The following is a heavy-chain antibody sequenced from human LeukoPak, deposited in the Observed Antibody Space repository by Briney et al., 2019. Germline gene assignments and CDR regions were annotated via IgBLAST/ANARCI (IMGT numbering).Heavy chain of an antibody. CDR2: INPNSGGT. J-gene: IGHJ4*02. Sequence: ASVKVSCKASGYTFTGYYMHWVRQAPGQGLEWMGRINPNSGGTNYAQKFQGRVTMTSDTSISTAYMELSRLRSDDTAVYYCARDIITMVRGAMKPFDYWGQGTLVTVSS. D-gene: IGHD3-10*01. CDR1: GYTFTGYY. V-gene: IGHV1-2*06. CDR3: ARDIITMVRGAMKPFDY.